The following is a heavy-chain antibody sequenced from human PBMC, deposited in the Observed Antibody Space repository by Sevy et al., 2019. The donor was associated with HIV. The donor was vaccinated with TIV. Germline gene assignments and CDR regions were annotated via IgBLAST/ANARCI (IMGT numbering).Heavy chain of an antibody. D-gene: IGHD1-1*01. CDR3: ALERLTSNVAEYFHN. Sequence: GGSLRLSCAASGFTFSYFSVHWVRQAPGKGLEWVAIISYDANNDHYADSVKGRFTISRDNSKNALYLQMNNLRADDTAVYFCALERLTSNVAEYFHNWGQGTLVTVSS. V-gene: IGHV3-30-3*01. CDR1: GFTFSYFS. CDR2: ISYDANND. J-gene: IGHJ1*01.